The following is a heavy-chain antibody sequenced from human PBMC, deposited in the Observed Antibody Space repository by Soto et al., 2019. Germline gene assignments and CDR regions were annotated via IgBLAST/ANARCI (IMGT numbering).Heavy chain of an antibody. V-gene: IGHV6-1*01. CDR1: GDSVYNKGAA. Sequence: SQTLSLTCAISGDSVYNKGAAWNWIRHSTSRRLEWSGRTYYRKSKWLYDYAVSVSSRITINPVTSKTQFTLHLTSVIPEVTSVYCCARDPPGFLWAFVSWGQGTLVTVSS. CDR3: ARDPPGFLWAFVS. J-gene: IGHJ5*01. CDR2: TYYRKSKWLY. D-gene: IGHD3-16*01.